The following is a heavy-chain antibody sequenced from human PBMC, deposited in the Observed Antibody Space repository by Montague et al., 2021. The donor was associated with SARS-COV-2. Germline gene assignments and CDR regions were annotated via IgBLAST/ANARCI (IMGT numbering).Heavy chain of an antibody. CDR3: ARRTYDILTGYDDGMDV. D-gene: IGHD3-9*01. CDR1: GFSLSPSGMC. Sequence: PALVKPTQTLTLTCTFSGFSLSPSGMCVSWIRQPPGKALEWLVRIDWDDDTYYSTSLKTRLTISKDTSKNQVVLTLTNMDPVDTATYYCARRTYDILTGYDDGMDVWGQGTTVTVSS. V-gene: IGHV2-70*11. CDR2: IDWDDDT. J-gene: IGHJ6*02.